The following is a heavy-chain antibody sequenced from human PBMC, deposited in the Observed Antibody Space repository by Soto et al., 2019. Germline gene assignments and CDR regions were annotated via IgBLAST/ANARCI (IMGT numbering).Heavy chain of an antibody. Sequence: SETLSLTCTVSGGSISSYYWSWIRQPPGKGLEWIGYIYYSGSTNYNPSLKSRVTISVDTSKNQFSLKLSSVTAADTAVYYCATVPPLGDWFDPWGQGTLVTVSS. J-gene: IGHJ5*02. D-gene: IGHD1-26*01. CDR1: GGSISSYY. V-gene: IGHV4-59*01. CDR2: IYYSGST. CDR3: ATVPPLGDWFDP.